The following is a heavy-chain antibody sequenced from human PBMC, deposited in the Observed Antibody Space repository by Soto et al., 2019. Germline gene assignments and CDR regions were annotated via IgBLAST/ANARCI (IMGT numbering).Heavy chain of an antibody. CDR3: ARTTYSSGTYAFDI. CDR2: IYHSGST. Sequence: QVQLQESGPGLVKPSGTLSLTCAVSGGSISSNNWWSWVRQPPGKGLEWIGEIYHSGSTNYNPSLKSRVTISVDKSKSQFALKLSSVTAADTAVYSCARTTYSSGTYAFDIWGQGTMVTVSS. V-gene: IGHV4-4*02. J-gene: IGHJ3*02. D-gene: IGHD1-26*01. CDR1: GGSISSNNW.